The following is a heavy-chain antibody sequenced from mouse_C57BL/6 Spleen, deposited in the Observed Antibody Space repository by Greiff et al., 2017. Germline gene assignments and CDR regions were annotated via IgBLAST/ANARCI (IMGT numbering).Heavy chain of an antibody. CDR1: GYAFSSYW. Sequence: VQLQQSGAELVKPGASVKISCKASGYAFSSYWMNWVKQRPGKGLEWIGQIYPGDGDTNNNGKFKGKATLTADKSSSTAYMQLSSLTSEDSAVYFCAAIYDGYYGFAYWGQGTLVTVSA. CDR3: AAIYDGYYGFAY. CDR2: IYPGDGDT. D-gene: IGHD2-3*01. V-gene: IGHV1-80*01. J-gene: IGHJ3*01.